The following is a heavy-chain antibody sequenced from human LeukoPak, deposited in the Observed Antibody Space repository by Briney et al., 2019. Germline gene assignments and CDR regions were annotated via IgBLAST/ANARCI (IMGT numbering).Heavy chain of an antibody. CDR3: ASDCGSGSYRFDY. CDR1: GDSMSSYS. D-gene: IGHD3-10*01. J-gene: IGHJ4*02. CDR2: IYNSGST. Sequence: SETLSLICTVSGDSMSSYSWSWIRQPPGKGLEWIGYIYNSGSTTYNPSLESRVTISLDMSKRQFSLNLRSVTAADTAVYYCASDCGSGSYRFDYWGQGIVVSVSS. V-gene: IGHV4-59*01.